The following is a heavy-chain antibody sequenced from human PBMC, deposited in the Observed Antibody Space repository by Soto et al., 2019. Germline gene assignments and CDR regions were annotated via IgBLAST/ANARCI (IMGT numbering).Heavy chain of an antibody. J-gene: IGHJ6*02. CDR2: MNPNSGNT. V-gene: IGHV1-8*01. CDR3: ARGMWLGYCISTSCYPKYYYYYYGMDV. CDR1: GYTFTSYD. Sequence: ASVKVSCKASGYTFTSYDINWVRQATGQGLEWMGWMNPNSGNTGYAQKFQGRVTMTRNTSISTAYMELSSLRSEDTAVYYCARGMWLGYCISTSCYPKYYYYYYGMDVWG. D-gene: IGHD2-2*01.